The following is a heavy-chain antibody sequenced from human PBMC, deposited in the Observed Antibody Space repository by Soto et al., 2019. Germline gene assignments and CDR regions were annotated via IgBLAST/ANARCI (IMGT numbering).Heavy chain of an antibody. Sequence: GESLKISCKGSGYSFTSYWIGWVRQMPGKGLEWMGIIYPGDSDTRYSPSFQGQVTIAADKSISTAYLQWSSLKASDTAMYYCAINYYGSGSYYKGDYWGQGTLVTVSS. J-gene: IGHJ4*02. CDR3: AINYYGSGSYYKGDY. V-gene: IGHV5-51*01. CDR2: IYPGDSDT. D-gene: IGHD3-10*01. CDR1: GYSFTSYW.